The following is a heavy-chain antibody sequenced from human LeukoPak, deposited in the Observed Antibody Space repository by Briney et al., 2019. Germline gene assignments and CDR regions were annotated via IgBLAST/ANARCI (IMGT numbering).Heavy chain of an antibody. CDR3: MPYGGDWTFDS. CDR1: GESLDNYY. Sequence: SETLSLTCAVYGESLDNYYWMFVRQPPGKGLQWIGEITYRRGPSYHPSLKSRVSISIDASVRQISLKLSSVTAADTAMYYCMPYGGDWTFDSSGQGTLVTVSS. J-gene: IGHJ4*02. D-gene: IGHD2-21*01. V-gene: IGHV4-34*01. CDR2: ITYRRGP.